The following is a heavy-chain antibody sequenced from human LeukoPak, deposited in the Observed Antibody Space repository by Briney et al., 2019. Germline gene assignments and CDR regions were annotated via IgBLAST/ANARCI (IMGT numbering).Heavy chain of an antibody. D-gene: IGHD3-16*02. CDR3: ARVYDYVWGSYRSSLDY. CDR1: GYSFTSYW. CDR2: IYPGDSDT. Sequence: GESLKISCKCSGYSFTSYWIGLVRQMPGKGLGWGGIIYPGDSDTRYSPSFQGQVTISADKSISTAYLQGSSLQASDSAMYYCARVYDYVWGSYRSSLDYWGQGTLVTVSS. J-gene: IGHJ4*02. V-gene: IGHV5-51*01.